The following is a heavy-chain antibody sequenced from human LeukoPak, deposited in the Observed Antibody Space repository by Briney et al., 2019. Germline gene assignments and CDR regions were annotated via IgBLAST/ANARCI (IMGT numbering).Heavy chain of an antibody. CDR1: GGSISSYY. CDR3: ARHQEGYRPYYFDY. J-gene: IGHJ4*02. CDR2: IYYSGST. D-gene: IGHD5-18*01. Sequence: SETLSLTCTVSGGSISSYYWSWIRQPPGKGLEWIGYIYYSGSTNYNPSLKSRVTISVDTSKNQFSLKLSSVTAADTAVYYCARHQEGYRPYYFDYWGQGTPVTVSS. V-gene: IGHV4-59*08.